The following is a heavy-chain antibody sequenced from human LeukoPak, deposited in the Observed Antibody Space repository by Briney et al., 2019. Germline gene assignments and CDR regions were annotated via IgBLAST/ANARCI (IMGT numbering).Heavy chain of an antibody. Sequence: GASVKVSCKASGGTFSSYAISWVRQAPGQGLEWMGGIIPIFGTANYAQKFQGRVTITADESTSTAYMELSSLRSEDTAVYYWARLMDSSGSYYNVDHYYYYYMDVWGKGTTVTVSS. D-gene: IGHD3-10*01. CDR3: ARLMDSSGSYYNVDHYYYYYMDV. CDR1: GGTFSSYA. CDR2: IIPIFGTA. J-gene: IGHJ6*03. V-gene: IGHV1-69*01.